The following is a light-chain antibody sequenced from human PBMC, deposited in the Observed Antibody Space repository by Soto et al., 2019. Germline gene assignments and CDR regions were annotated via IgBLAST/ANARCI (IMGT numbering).Light chain of an antibody. CDR1: QSVRGW. CDR2: HAS. J-gene: IGKJ1*01. CDR3: QQYNSYS. V-gene: IGKV1-5*01. Sequence: IQLTQSPSSRCASVGDRVTITCRASQSVRGWLAWYQKKPGTAPKVLIYHASNLQSGVPSRFSGSGSGTEFTLTISSMQPDDFATYYCQQYNSYSFGQGTKVDIK.